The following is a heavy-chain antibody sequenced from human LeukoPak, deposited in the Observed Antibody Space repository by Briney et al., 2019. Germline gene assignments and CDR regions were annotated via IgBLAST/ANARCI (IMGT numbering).Heavy chain of an antibody. CDR2: ISGNSDRI. Sequence: PGGSLRLPCSASGFTFSSYAMTWVRQAPGKGLEWVSAISGNSDRIFYADSVKGRFTISRDNSRNTLFLQMNSLRAEDTAVYFCAKDGPSCGGACSQGYFDLWGRGSLVTVSS. CDR3: AKDGPSCGGACSQGYFDL. J-gene: IGHJ2*01. CDR1: GFTFSSYA. V-gene: IGHV3-23*01. D-gene: IGHD2-21*02.